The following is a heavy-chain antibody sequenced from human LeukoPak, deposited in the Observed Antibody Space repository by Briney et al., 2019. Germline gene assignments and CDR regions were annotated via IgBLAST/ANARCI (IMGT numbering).Heavy chain of an antibody. Sequence: SETLSLTCTVSGYSISSGYYWGWIRQPPGKGLEWIGSIYHSGSTYYNPSLKSRVTISVDTSKNQFSLKLSSVTAADTAVYYCARGRRRDYDILTGHYNWDAFDIWGQGTMVTVSS. J-gene: IGHJ3*02. CDR1: GYSISSGYY. D-gene: IGHD3-9*01. V-gene: IGHV4-38-2*02. CDR3: ARGRRRDYDILTGHYNWDAFDI. CDR2: IYHSGST.